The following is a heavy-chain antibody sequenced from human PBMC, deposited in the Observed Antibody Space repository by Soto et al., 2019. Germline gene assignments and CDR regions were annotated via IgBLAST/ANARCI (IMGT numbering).Heavy chain of an antibody. CDR3: AREAAAGLDY. Sequence: QVQLQESGPGLVKPSGTLSLTCAVSGGSISSSNWWSWVCQPPGKGLEWIGEIYHSGNTHYNPSLKSRVTILIDTSKNQFFLKLSSVNAADTAVYYCAREAAAGLDYWGQGTLVTVSS. CDR2: IYHSGNT. J-gene: IGHJ4*02. D-gene: IGHD6-13*01. CDR1: GGSISSSNW. V-gene: IGHV4-4*02.